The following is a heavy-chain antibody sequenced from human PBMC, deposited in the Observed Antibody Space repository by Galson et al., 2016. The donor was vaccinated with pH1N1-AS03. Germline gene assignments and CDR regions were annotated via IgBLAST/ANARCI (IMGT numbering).Heavy chain of an antibody. D-gene: IGHD3-10*01. CDR1: GYTFTNYG. V-gene: IGHV1-18*01. J-gene: IGHJ4*02. CDR2: IGTYT. CDR3: ARSGGGSFYEGDF. Sequence: SVKVSCKASGYTFTNYGISWVRQAPGQGLEYMGWIGTYTIYAQKLQGRVTMTTDTSTSTAYMELRSLRSDDTAVYYCARSGGGSFYEGDFWGKGTLVSVS.